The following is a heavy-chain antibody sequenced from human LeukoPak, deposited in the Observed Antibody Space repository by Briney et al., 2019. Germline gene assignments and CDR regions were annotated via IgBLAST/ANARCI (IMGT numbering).Heavy chain of an antibody. D-gene: IGHD6-19*01. CDR1: GFVFSNSW. J-gene: IGHJ4*02. V-gene: IGHV3-7*01. CDR3: ARVGKNGWDFDH. Sequence: PGGSLRLSCTASGFVFSNSWMTWVRQAPGKGLAWVANIIEGGDLKYYVDSVKGRFTISRDNTKNSLYLQMTSLRADDTAVYYCARVGKNGWDFDHWGQGTLVTVSS. CDR2: IIEGGDLK.